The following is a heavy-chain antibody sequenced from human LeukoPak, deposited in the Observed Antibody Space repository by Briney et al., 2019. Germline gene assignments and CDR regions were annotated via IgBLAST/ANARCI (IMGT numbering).Heavy chain of an antibody. D-gene: IGHD6-19*01. V-gene: IGHV3-74*01. J-gene: IGHJ4*02. CDR2: VNSDGSST. CDR3: ARGSTQYSSGWYGLDY. Sequence: PGGSLRLSCAASGVNFSSYWMHWVRQAPGKGLVWVSSVNSDGSSTTYADSVKGRFTISRDNAKNTLYLQMNSLRAEDTAVYYCARGSTQYSSGWYGLDYWGQGTLVTVSS. CDR1: GVNFSSYW.